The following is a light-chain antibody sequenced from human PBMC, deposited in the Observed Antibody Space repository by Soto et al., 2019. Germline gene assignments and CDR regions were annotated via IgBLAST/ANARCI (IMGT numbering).Light chain of an antibody. J-gene: IGLJ2*01. CDR2: EVT. CDR1: NNDIAIFNY. V-gene: IGLV2-8*01. CDR3: SSFAATDKIV. Sequence: QSALTQPPSASGSRGQSVTISCTGTNNDIAIFNYVSWYQQYPGKAPKLLIYEVTKRPSGVPARFSGSKSGNTASLTVSGLRAEDEATYFCSSFAATDKIVLGGGTK.